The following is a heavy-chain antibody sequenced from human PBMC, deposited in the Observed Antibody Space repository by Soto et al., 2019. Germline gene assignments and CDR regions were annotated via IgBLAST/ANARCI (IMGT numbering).Heavy chain of an antibody. D-gene: IGHD2-15*01. V-gene: IGHV3-48*01. CDR2: ISSSSSTI. CDR3: ARDLGCSGGSCYPDAFDI. J-gene: IGHJ3*02. CDR1: GFTFSSYS. Sequence: GGSLRLSCAASGFTFSSYSMNWVRQAPGKGLEWVSYISSSSSTIYYADSVKGRFTISRDNAKNSLYLQMNSLRAEDTAVYYCARDLGCSGGSCYPDAFDIWGQGTMVTVSS.